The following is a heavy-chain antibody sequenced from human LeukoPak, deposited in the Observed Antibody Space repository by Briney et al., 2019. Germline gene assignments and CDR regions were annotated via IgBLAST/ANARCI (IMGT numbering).Heavy chain of an antibody. J-gene: IGHJ4*02. V-gene: IGHV1-2*06. CDR1: GYTFNGYY. D-gene: IGHD6-13*01. Sequence: ASVKVSCKASGYTFNGYYMHWVRQAPGQGLEWMGRINPNSGGTNCAQKFQGRVTMTRDTSISTAYMELTRLRSDDTAVYYCVRGSSSWYEFDYWGQGTLVTVSS. CDR3: VRGSSSWYEFDY. CDR2: INPNSGGT.